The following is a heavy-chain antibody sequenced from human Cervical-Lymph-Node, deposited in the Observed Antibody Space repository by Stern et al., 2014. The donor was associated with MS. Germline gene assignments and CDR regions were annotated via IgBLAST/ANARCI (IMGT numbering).Heavy chain of an antibody. J-gene: IGHJ5*02. V-gene: IGHV1-69*01. D-gene: IGHD4-23*01. CDR3: AREHHGGNFAS. CDR2: IVPIFGRA. Sequence: VQLVESGAEVRKPWSSVKVSRNAFGATFSTNAISWLRQAPGQGPEWMGAIVPIFGRANYVQKLRGRLTIAADESASTAYMELRSLRSEDTAVYYCAREHHGGNFASWGQGTLVTVSS. CDR1: GATFSTNA.